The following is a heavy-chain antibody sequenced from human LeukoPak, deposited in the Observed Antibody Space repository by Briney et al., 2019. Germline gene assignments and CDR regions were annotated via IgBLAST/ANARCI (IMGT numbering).Heavy chain of an antibody. Sequence: GGSLRLSCAASGFTFSDHHMSWIRQAPGKALEWVSYISTSGNTINYADSVKGRFTISRDNAKKSLFLQMNSLRADDTAVYFCARGPLTLRGPESYFDSWGQGTLVSVSS. CDR2: ISTSGNTI. V-gene: IGHV3-11*01. CDR1: GFTFSDHH. D-gene: IGHD4/OR15-4a*01. J-gene: IGHJ4*02. CDR3: ARGPLTLRGPESYFDS.